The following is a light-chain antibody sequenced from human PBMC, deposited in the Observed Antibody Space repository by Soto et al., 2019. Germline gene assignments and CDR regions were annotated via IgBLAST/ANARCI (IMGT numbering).Light chain of an antibody. V-gene: IGKV1-5*03. J-gene: IGKJ1*01. CDR3: QQYKSYWT. CDR1: QKISSW. CDR2: KAS. Sequence: DIQMTQSPSTLSASVGDRVTITCRASQKISSWLAWYQQKPGKAPKLLIYKASSLESGVPSRFSGSGSGTEFTLTISSLQPDDXATYYCQQYKSYWTFGQGTKVEIK.